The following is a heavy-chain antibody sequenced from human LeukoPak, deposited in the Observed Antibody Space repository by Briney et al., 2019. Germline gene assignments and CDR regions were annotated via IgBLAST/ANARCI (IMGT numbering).Heavy chain of an antibody. V-gene: IGHV3-23*01. Sequence: GGSLRLSCAASGFSFSSYRMNWVRQAPGKGLEWVSGISDSGGSTYYADSVKGRFTISRDNSKNTLYLQMNSLRAEDTAVYYCAKGGAVSSKSITLIRGTRKYYYYMDVWGQGTLVTVSS. J-gene: IGHJ6*03. CDR1: GFSFSSYR. D-gene: IGHD3-10*01. CDR3: AKGGAVSSKSITLIRGTRKYYYYMDV. CDR2: ISDSGGST.